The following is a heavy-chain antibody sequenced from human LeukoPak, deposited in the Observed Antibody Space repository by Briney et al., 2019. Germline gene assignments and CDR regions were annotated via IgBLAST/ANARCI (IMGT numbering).Heavy chain of an antibody. CDR1: GGSISSYY. V-gene: IGHV4-59*08. CDR3: ARQPNWFDP. CDR2: ISYSGST. J-gene: IGHJ5*02. Sequence: SETLSLTCTVSGGSISSYYWSWIRQPPGKGLEWIGYISYSGSTNYNPSLKSRVTISVDTSKSQFSLKLSSVTAADTAVYYCARQPNWFDPWGQGTLVTVSS.